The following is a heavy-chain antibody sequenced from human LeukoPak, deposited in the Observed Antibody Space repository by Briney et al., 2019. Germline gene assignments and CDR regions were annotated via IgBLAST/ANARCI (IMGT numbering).Heavy chain of an antibody. CDR1: GFTFGDYA. J-gene: IGHJ6*03. CDR2: IKQDGSEK. Sequence: GGSLRLSCTASGFTFGDYAMSWVRQAPGKGLEWVANIKQDGSEKYYVDSVKGRFTISRDNAKNSLYLQMNSLRAEDTAVYYCARAHFWSDPTDYYYMDVWGKGTTVTVSS. D-gene: IGHD3-3*02. V-gene: IGHV3-7*04. CDR3: ARAHFWSDPTDYYYMDV.